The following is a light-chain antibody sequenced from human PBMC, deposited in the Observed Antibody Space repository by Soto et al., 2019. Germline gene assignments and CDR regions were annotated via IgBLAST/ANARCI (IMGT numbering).Light chain of an antibody. CDR1: QSLLHSNGYNY. CDR3: MQGLPTWT. Sequence: DIVMTQSPLSLPVTPGEPASICCRSSQSLLHSNGYNYVDWYLQKPGQSPQLLIYLGSNRASEVTDRFSGSRSGTDFTLKISRVEAEDVGIYYCMQGLPTWTFGQGTKVQIK. J-gene: IGKJ1*01. V-gene: IGKV2-28*01. CDR2: LGS.